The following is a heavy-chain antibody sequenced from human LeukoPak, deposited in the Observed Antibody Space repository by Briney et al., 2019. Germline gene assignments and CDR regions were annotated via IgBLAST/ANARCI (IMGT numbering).Heavy chain of an antibody. CDR2: IIPIFGTA. CDR3: AREYSGANTMIVDY. Sequence: SVKVSCKASGGTFSSYAISWVRQAPGQGLEWMGGIIPIFGTANYAQKFQGRVTITADGSTSTAYMELSSLRSEDTAVYYCAREYSGANTMIVDYWGQGTLVTVSS. J-gene: IGHJ4*02. D-gene: IGHD1-26*01. CDR1: GGTFSSYA. V-gene: IGHV1-69*13.